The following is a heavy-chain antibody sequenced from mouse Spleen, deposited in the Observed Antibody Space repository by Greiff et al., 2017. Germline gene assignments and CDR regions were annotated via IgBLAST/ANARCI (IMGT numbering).Heavy chain of an antibody. D-gene: IGHD2-1*01. Sequence: QVQLQQPGAELVKPGASVKLSCKASGYTFTSYWMQWVKQRPGQGLEWIGEIDPSDSYTNYNQKFKGKATLTVDTSSSTAYMQLSSLTSEDSAVYDCARTPYGNYGGWYFDVWGAGTTVTVSS. CDR1: GYTFTSYW. CDR2: IDPSDSYT. CDR3: ARTPYGNYGGWYFDV. J-gene: IGHJ1*01. V-gene: IGHV1-50*01.